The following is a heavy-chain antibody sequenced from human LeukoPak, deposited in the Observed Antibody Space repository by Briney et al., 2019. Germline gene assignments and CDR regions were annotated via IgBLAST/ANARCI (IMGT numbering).Heavy chain of an antibody. CDR1: GFTFSSYG. V-gene: IGHV3-30*03. Sequence: PGGSLRLSCAASGFTFSSYGMHWVRQAPGKGLEWVAVISYDGSNKYYADSVKGRFTISRDNSKNTPYLQMNSLRAEDTAVYYCARDGPYGSGSYYAYWGQGTLVTVSS. J-gene: IGHJ4*02. CDR3: ARDGPYGSGSYYAY. CDR2: ISYDGSNK. D-gene: IGHD3-10*01.